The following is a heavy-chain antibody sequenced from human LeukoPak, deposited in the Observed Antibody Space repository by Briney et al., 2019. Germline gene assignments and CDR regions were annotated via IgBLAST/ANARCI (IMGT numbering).Heavy chain of an antibody. CDR1: GFTFSRYA. CDR3: ARDFGLTGKVDY. V-gene: IGHV3-64*01. J-gene: IGHJ4*02. CDR2: LSSNGGST. Sequence: GGSLRLSCAASGFTFSRYAMHWVRQAPGQGLESVLALSSNGGSTYYANSVKGRFTISRDNSKNTLYLQMGSLRAEDLAVYYCARDFGLTGKVDYWGQGTLVTVSS. D-gene: IGHD1-20*01.